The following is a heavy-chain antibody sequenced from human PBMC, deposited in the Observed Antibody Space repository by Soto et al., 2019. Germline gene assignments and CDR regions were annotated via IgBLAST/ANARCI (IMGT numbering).Heavy chain of an antibody. CDR3: DSDPFYYDSSGYYGY. J-gene: IGHJ4*02. V-gene: IGHV4-30-4*01. CDR1: GGSISSGDDY. D-gene: IGHD3-22*01. Sequence: TLSLTCTVSGGSISSGDDYWSLILQPRGKGLEWIGYIYYSGSTYYNPSLKSRVTISVDTSKNQFSLNLSSVTAADTAVYSCDSDPFYYDSSGYYGYWGQGTLVTISS. CDR2: IYYSGST.